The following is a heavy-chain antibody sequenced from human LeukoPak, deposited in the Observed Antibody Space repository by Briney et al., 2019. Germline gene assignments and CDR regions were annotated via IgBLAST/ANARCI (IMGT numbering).Heavy chain of an antibody. CDR2: ISSSGSSI. V-gene: IGHV3-21*01. CDR3: ARGMIAAAGTHY. Sequence: GGSLRLSCVASGFTFSTYTMNWVRQAPGKGLEWVSSISSSGSSIYYADSVKGRFTISRDNAKNSLYLQMNSLRVKDTAVYYCARGMIAAAGTHYWGQGTLVTVSS. D-gene: IGHD6-13*01. J-gene: IGHJ4*02. CDR1: GFTFSTYT.